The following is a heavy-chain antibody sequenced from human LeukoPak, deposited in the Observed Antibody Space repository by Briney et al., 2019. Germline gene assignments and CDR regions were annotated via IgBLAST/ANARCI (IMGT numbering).Heavy chain of an antibody. D-gene: IGHD2-2*01. V-gene: IGHV1-18*01. J-gene: IGHJ5*02. CDR2: ISAYNGNT. CDR3: ARVGRYCSSTSCYWGWFDP. CDR1: GYTFTSYG. Sequence: GASVKVSCKASGYTFTSYGISWVRQAPGQGLEWMGWISAYNGNTNYAQKLQGRVTMTTDTSTSTAYMELRSLRSDDTAVHYCARVGRYCSSTSCYWGWFDPWGQGTLVTVSS.